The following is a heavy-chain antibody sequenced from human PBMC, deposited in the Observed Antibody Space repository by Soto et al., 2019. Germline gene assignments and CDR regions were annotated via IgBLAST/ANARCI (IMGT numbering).Heavy chain of an antibody. D-gene: IGHD3-3*01. CDR3: ASQLRFLEWSNNWFAP. CDR2: INPSGGST. CDR1: GYTFTSYY. V-gene: IGHV1-46*01. J-gene: IGHJ5*02. Sequence: ASVKVSCKASGYTFTSYYMHWVRQAPGQGLEWMGIINPSGGSTSYAQKCQGRVTMTRDTSTSTVYMELSSLRSEDTAVYYCASQLRFLEWSNNWFAPWGQGTLVTVSS.